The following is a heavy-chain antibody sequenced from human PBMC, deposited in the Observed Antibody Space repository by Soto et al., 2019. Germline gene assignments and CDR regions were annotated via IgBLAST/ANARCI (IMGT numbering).Heavy chain of an antibody. CDR2: TYYRSNWHS. CDR3: ARATCSNGVCYRVAL. CDR1: GNIGVYNGAA. Sequence: SQTLTLRCAMSGNIGVYNGAAGHWIKQSPSRGLEWLGRTYYRSNWHSDYAVSVKSRITISPDTSKNQFSLQLKSVTPEDTAVYYCARATCSNGVCYRVALWVQGTLVTVSS. V-gene: IGHV6-1*01. J-gene: IGHJ1*01. D-gene: IGHD2-8*01.